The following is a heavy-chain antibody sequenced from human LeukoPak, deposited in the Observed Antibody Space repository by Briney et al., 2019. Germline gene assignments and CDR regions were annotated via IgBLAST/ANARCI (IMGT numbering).Heavy chain of an antibody. CDR1: GGTFSSYA. D-gene: IGHD3-3*01. Sequence: SVKVSCKACGGTFSSYAISWVRQAPGQGLEWMGRIIPIFGIANYAQKFQGRVTITADKSTSTAYMELSSLRSEDTAVYYCARDSTRYYDFWSDYYYYGMDVWGQGTTVTVSS. V-gene: IGHV1-69*04. J-gene: IGHJ6*02. CDR2: IIPIFGIA. CDR3: ARDSTRYYDFWSDYYYYGMDV.